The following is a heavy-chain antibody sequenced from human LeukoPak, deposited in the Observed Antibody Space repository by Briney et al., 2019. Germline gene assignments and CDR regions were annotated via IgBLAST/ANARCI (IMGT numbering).Heavy chain of an antibody. V-gene: IGHV5-51*01. D-gene: IGHD6-6*01. Sequence: GESLKISCKGSGYIFTSYWIGWVRQMPGKGLEWMGIIYPGDSDTRYSPSFQGQVTISADKSISTAYLQWSSLKASDTAMYYCARGEYSSSSGFDYWGQGTLVTVSS. CDR2: IYPGDSDT. CDR1: GYIFTSYW. J-gene: IGHJ4*02. CDR3: ARGEYSSSSGFDY.